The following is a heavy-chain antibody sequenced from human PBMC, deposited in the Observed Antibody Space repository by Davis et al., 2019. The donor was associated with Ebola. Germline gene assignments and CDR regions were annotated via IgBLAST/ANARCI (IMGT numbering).Heavy chain of an antibody. CDR1: GGSISSGGYS. J-gene: IGHJ6*03. D-gene: IGHD4-23*01. CDR2: IYHSGST. CDR3: ARGVGGNLDYYYYMDV. Sequence: PSETLSLTCAVSGGSISSGGYSWSWIRQPPGKGLEWIGYIYHSGSTYYNPSLKSRVTISVDRSKNQFSLKLSSVTAADTAVYYCARGVGGNLDYYYYMDVWGKGTTVTVSS. V-gene: IGHV4-30-2*01.